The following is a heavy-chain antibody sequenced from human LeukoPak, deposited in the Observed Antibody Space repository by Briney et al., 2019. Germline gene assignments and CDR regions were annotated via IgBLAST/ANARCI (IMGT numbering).Heavy chain of an antibody. V-gene: IGHV4-30-4*01. J-gene: IGHJ4*02. CDR1: GGSISSGDYY. CDR3: ARGRYYGDYIDY. CDR2: IYYSGST. D-gene: IGHD4-17*01. Sequence: KPSETLSLTCTVSGGSISSGDYYWSWIRQPPGKGLEWIGYIYYSGSTYYNPSLKSRVDISVDTFRNQFSLRLTSVTAADTAVYYCARGRYYGDYIDYWGQGALVTVSS.